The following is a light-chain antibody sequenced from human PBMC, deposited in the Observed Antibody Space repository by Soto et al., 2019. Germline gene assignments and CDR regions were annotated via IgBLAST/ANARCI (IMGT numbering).Light chain of an antibody. J-gene: IGKJ1*01. CDR1: QGISSW. V-gene: IGKV1-5*02. Sequence: DIQLTQSPSSLSASVGDRVTIICRASQGISSWLAWYQQKPGKAPKLLMYDASSLHSGVPSRFSGSGSGTEFTLTISSLQPDDFATYYCQQYMSYSFGQGTEVDIK. CDR3: QQYMSYS. CDR2: DAS.